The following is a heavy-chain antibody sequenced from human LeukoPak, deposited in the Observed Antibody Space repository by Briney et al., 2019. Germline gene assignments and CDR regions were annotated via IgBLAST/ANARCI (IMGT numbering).Heavy chain of an antibody. D-gene: IGHD2-2*02. CDR3: ARGREYQLLYRGAWFDA. CDR2: ISAYNGNT. V-gene: IGHV1-18*01. CDR1: GYTFTSYG. Sequence: GASVKVSCKASGYTFTSYGISWVRQAPAQGLEWMGWISAYNGNTNYAQKLHGRVTMTTDTSTSTAYMELRSLRSDDTAVYYCARGREYQLLYRGAWFDAWGQGTLVTVS. J-gene: IGHJ5*02.